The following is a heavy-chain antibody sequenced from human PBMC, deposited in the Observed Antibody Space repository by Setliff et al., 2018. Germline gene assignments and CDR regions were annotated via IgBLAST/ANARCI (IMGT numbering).Heavy chain of an antibody. CDR3: TRGPGPWVVVAMPFDC. CDR2: IDPNSGVT. CDR1: GYTFTINH. Sequence: GASVKVSCKASGYTFTINHLYWVRQAPGQGLECMGWIDPNSGVTHYGQKFQGRVSMTRDTSISTAFMELSGLTSDDTAIYYCTRGPGPWVVVAMPFDCWGQGTLVTVSS. D-gene: IGHD5-12*01. J-gene: IGHJ4*02. V-gene: IGHV1-2*02.